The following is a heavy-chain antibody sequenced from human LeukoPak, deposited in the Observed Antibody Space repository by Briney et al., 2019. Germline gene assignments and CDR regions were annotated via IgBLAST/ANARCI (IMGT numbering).Heavy chain of an antibody. D-gene: IGHD3-10*01. V-gene: IGHV3-30*18. CDR3: AKAYYYGSGSYQFPGY. CDR2: ISYDGGNK. Sequence: RGSLRLSCAASGFTFSSYGMHWVRQAPGKGLEWVAFISYDGGNKNYADSVKGRFTISRDNSKNTLYLQMKSLRPEDTAVYYCAKAYYYGSGSYQFPGYWGQGTLVTVPS. J-gene: IGHJ4*02. CDR1: GFTFSSYG.